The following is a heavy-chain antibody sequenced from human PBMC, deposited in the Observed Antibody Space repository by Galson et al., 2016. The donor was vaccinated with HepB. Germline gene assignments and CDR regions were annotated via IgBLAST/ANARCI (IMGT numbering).Heavy chain of an antibody. CDR3: ARERVDIVVGPAAMPCYYYYGLDV. D-gene: IGHD2-2*01. CDR2: INSDGSRT. CDR1: GFTFSNAW. J-gene: IGHJ6*02. V-gene: IGHV3-74*01. Sequence: SLRLSCAASGFTFSNAWMNWVRQAPGKGLVWVSRINSDGSRTSYADSVKGRFTISRDNAKNTLYLQMNSLRAEDTAVYYCARERVDIVVGPAAMPCYYYYGLDVWGQGTTVTVSS.